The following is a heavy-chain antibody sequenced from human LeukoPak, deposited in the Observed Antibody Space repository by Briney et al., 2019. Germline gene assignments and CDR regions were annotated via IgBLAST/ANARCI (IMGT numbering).Heavy chain of an antibody. V-gene: IGHV3-23*01. CDR3: AGVPVPFGGDDY. CDR1: GFTFSHYA. J-gene: IGHJ4*02. Sequence: QPGGSLRLSCAASGFTFSHYAMRWVRQAPGKGLEWLSEIGGGGDGAYHADSVKGRFTISRDNSKNTLYLQMNSLRAEDTAVYYCAGVPVPFGGDDYWGQGTLVTVSS. CDR2: IGGGGDGA. D-gene: IGHD3-16*01.